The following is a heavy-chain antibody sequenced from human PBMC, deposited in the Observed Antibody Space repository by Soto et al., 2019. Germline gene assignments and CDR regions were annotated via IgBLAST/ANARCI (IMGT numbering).Heavy chain of an antibody. CDR1: GFPFGSYW. V-gene: IGHV3-7*03. J-gene: IGHJ4*02. CDR3: VRDLDGYFDY. Sequence: PGGSLRLSCEVSGFPFGSYWMSWVRQAPGKGLEWVANIKEDGAEKNYVDSVRGRFTISRDNAKRSQCLQMNNLRADDTAVYYCVRDLDGYFDYWGQGTMVTVSS. D-gene: IGHD1-1*01. CDR2: IKEDGAEK.